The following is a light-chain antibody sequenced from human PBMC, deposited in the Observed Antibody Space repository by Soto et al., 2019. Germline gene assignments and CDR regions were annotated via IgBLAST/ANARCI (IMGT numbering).Light chain of an antibody. J-gene: IGKJ4*01. CDR2: GAS. Sequence: EIVLTQSPATLSLSPGERATLSCRAKRIVSSYLAWYQQKPGQAPRLLIYGASSRATGIPDRFSGSGSGTDFTLTISRLEPEDFAVYYCQQYGSSPLTFGGGTKVDIK. CDR3: QQYGSSPLT. CDR1: RIVSSY. V-gene: IGKV3-20*01.